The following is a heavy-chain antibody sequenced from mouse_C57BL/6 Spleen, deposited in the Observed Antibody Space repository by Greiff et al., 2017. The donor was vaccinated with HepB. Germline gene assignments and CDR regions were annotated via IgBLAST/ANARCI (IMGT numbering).Heavy chain of an antibody. D-gene: IGHD1-1*01. CDR3: ARRGGYYGSGAY. Sequence: QVQLQQSGAELVKPGASVKLSCKASGYTFTSYWMQWVKQRPGQGLEWIGEIDPSDSYTNYNQKFKGKATLTVDTSSSTAYMQLSSLTSEDSAVYYCARRGGYYGSGAYWGQGTLVTVSA. V-gene: IGHV1-50*01. CDR1: GYTFTSYW. CDR2: IDPSDSYT. J-gene: IGHJ3*01.